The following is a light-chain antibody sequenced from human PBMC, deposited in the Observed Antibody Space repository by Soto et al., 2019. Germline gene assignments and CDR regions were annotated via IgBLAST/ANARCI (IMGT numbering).Light chain of an antibody. CDR1: QSISSY. J-gene: IGKJ2*01. CDR2: SAS. CDR3: QQSFEIPVT. V-gene: IGKV1-39*01. Sequence: DIQMTQSPSSLSASVGDRVTITCRASQSISSYLNWYQQKHDKAPSLLIFSASTLHKGVPSRFRGSGSGTDFTLTIASLQSEDFATYFCQQSFEIPVTFGQGTKVDIK.